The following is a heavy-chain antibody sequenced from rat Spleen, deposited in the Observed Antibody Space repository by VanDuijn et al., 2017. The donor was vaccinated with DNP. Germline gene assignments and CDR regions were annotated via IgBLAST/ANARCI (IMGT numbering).Heavy chain of an antibody. Sequence: EVQLVESGGDLVQPGRSLKLSCAASGFTFSDYYMAWVRQAPTKGLEWVAYISYDGVRNYNGDSVKGRFTISRDNAKSTLYLQMNSLRSEDMATYYCARHVLPLRVWDYWGQGVMVTVSS. CDR2: ISYDGVRN. J-gene: IGHJ2*01. CDR3: ARHVLPLRVWDY. V-gene: IGHV5-22*01. D-gene: IGHD1-4*01. CDR1: GFTFSDYY.